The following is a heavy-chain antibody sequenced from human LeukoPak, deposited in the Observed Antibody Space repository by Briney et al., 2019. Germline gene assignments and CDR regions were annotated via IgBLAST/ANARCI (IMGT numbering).Heavy chain of an antibody. CDR3: ARSGGYSSPQNY. CDR2: IYSSGST. Sequence: SETLSLTCTVSGGSISSGGYYWSWIRQPPGKGLEWIGYIYSSGSTNYNSSLKSRVTISVDTSKNQFSLKLTSATAADTAVYYCARSGGYSSPQNYWGQGTLVTVSS. V-gene: IGHV4-61*08. CDR1: GGSISSGGYY. D-gene: IGHD6-19*01. J-gene: IGHJ4*02.